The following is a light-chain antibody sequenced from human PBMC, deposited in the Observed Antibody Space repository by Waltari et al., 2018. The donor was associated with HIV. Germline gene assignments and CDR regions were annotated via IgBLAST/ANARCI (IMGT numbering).Light chain of an antibody. CDR3: TSFSTGNIPLL. V-gene: IGLV2-14*01. CDR2: EVS. CDR1: NSDVGGYDF. J-gene: IGLJ1*01. Sequence: QSALTQPASVSGSPGQSITISCAGTNSDVGGYDFVSWYQQFPGKAPKLLIYEVSNRPSGIASRFSCSKSGNTASLTISGLHTEDEADYYCTSFSTGNIPLLFGTGTKVTV.